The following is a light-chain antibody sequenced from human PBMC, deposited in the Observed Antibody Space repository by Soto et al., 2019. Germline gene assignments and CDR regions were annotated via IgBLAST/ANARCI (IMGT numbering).Light chain of an antibody. J-gene: IGKJ4*01. CDR1: QGISRW. V-gene: IGKV1-12*01. CDR2: TAS. Sequence: DIQMTQSPSSLSASVGDRVTLTCRASQGISRWLAWYQQKPGKAPKLLIYTASSLQSGVPSRFSGSGSGTDFTLTISSLQPEDFATYYCQQTTTFPLTFGGGTKVDIK. CDR3: QQTTTFPLT.